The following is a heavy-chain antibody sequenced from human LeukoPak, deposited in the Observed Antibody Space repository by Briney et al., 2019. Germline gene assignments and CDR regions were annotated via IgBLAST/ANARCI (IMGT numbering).Heavy chain of an antibody. Sequence: ASVRVSCKASGGTFSSYAISWVRQAPGQGLKWMGGIIPIFGTANYAQKFQGRVTITADESTSTAYMELSSLRSEDTAVYYCARVRGYDILTGYRHNWFDPWGQGTLVTVSS. CDR3: ARVRGYDILTGYRHNWFDP. CDR1: GGTFSSYA. CDR2: IIPIFGTA. V-gene: IGHV1-69*13. J-gene: IGHJ5*02. D-gene: IGHD3-9*01.